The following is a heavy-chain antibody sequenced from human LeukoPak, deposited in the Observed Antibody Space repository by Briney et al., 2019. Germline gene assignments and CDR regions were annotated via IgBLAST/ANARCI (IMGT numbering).Heavy chain of an antibody. J-gene: IGHJ4*02. D-gene: IGHD1-26*01. CDR3: ARTLYSGSFLSYFDY. CDR1: GYSFTSYW. Sequence: GESLKISCKGSGYSFTSYWIGWVRQMPGKGLEWMGIIYPGDSDTRYSPSFQGQVTLSADKSISTAYLQWSSLKASDTAMYYCARTLYSGSFLSYFDYWGQGTLVTVSS. CDR2: IYPGDSDT. V-gene: IGHV5-51*01.